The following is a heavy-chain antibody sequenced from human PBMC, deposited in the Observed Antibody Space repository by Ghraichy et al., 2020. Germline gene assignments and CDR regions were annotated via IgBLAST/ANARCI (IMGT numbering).Heavy chain of an antibody. Sequence: GSLRLSCAASGFTFSSYSMIWVRQAPGKGLEWVSSISSSSSYIYYADSVKGRFTISRDNAKNSLYLQMNSLRAEDTAVYYCARDPQITIFGVGNKGGFDYWGQGTLVTVSS. J-gene: IGHJ4*02. CDR2: ISSSSSYI. CDR3: ARDPQITIFGVGNKGGFDY. V-gene: IGHV3-21*01. D-gene: IGHD3-3*01. CDR1: GFTFSSYS.